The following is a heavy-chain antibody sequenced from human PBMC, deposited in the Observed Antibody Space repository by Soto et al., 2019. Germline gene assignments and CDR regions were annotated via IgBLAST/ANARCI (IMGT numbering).Heavy chain of an antibody. CDR1: GFTFSSYA. D-gene: IGHD6-6*01. Sequence: GGSLRLSCAASGFTFSSYAMHWVRQAPGKGLEWVAVISYDGSNKYYADSVKGRFTISRDNSKNTLYLQMNSLGAEDTAVYYCASRSSSRSFDIWGQGTMVTVSS. J-gene: IGHJ3*02. CDR2: ISYDGSNK. CDR3: ASRSSSRSFDI. V-gene: IGHV3-30-3*01.